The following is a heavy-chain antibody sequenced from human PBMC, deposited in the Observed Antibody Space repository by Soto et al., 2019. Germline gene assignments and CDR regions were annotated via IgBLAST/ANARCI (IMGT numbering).Heavy chain of an antibody. J-gene: IGHJ6*02. D-gene: IGHD2-2*01. CDR3: TTGIVVVPAAYNYYYYGMDV. V-gene: IGHV3-15*07. Sequence: GGSLRLSCAASGFTFSNAWMNWVRQAPGKGLEWVGRIKSKTDGGTTDYAAPVKGRFTISRDDSKNTLYLQMNSLKTEDTAVYYCTTGIVVVPAAYNYYYYGMDVWGQGTTVTVSS. CDR2: IKSKTDGGTT. CDR1: GFTFSNAW.